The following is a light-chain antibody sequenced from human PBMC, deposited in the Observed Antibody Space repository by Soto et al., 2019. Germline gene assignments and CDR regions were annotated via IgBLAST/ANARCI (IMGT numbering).Light chain of an antibody. CDR2: TNN. V-gene: IGLV1-44*01. CDR3: ATWDDSRKGV. CDR1: TSNIESHS. J-gene: IGLJ1*01. Sequence: QSVLTQPSSASGTPGQRIIISCSGSTSNIESHSVNWYQHVPGTAPKLLIVTNNQRPSGVPDRFSGSKSGASASLAISGLQSEDEAIYYCATWDDSRKGVFGTGTKVTVL.